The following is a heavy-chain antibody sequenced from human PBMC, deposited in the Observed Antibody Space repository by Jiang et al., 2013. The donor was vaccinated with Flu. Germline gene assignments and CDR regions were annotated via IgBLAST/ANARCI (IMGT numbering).Heavy chain of an antibody. CDR2: INHSGST. CDR3: ASPRYSYDY. D-gene: IGHD5-18*01. CDR1: GGSFSGYY. J-gene: IGHJ4*02. Sequence: LLKPSETLSLTCAVYGGSFSGYYWSWIRQPPGKGLEWIGEINHSGSTNYNPSLKSRVTISVDTSKNQFSLKLSSVTAADTAVYYCASPRYSYDYWGQGTPGHRLL. V-gene: IGHV4-34*01.